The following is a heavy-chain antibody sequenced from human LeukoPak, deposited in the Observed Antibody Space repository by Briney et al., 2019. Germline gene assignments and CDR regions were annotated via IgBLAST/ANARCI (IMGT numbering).Heavy chain of an antibody. CDR2: INPNSGGT. CDR1: GYTFTGYY. CDR3: AREVEVPSLLAGYYYYGMDV. V-gene: IGHV1-2*04. Sequence: ASVKVSCKASGYTFTGYYVHWVRQAPGQGLERMGWINPNSGGTNYAQKFQGWVTMTRDTSISTAYMELSRLRSDDTAVYYCAREVEVPSLLAGYYYYGMDVWGQGTTVTVSS. J-gene: IGHJ6*02. D-gene: IGHD2-15*01.